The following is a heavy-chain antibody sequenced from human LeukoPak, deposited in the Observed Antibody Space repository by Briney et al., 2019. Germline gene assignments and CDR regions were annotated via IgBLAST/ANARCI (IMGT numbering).Heavy chain of an antibody. J-gene: IGHJ4*02. CDR2: ISAYNGNT. D-gene: IGHD3-22*01. V-gene: IGHV1-18*01. CDR1: GYTFTSYG. Sequence: GASVKVSCKASGYTFTSYGISGVRQTPGQGLEWMGLISAYNGNTNYAQKLQGRVTMTTDTSTSTAYMELRRLRSDDTAVYYCAREDYSGYYLYFDYWGQGTLVTVSS. CDR3: AREDYSGYYLYFDY.